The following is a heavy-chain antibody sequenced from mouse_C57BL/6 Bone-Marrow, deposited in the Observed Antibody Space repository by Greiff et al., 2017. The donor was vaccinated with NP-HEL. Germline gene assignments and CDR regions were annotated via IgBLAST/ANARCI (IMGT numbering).Heavy chain of an antibody. Sequence: QVQLQQSGPELVKPGASVKISCKASGYAFSSSWMNWVKQRPGKGLEWIGRIYPGDGDTNYNGKFKGKATLTADKSSSTAYMQLSSLTSEDSAVYFCARYLYYYGRSYAMDYWGQGTSVTVSS. D-gene: IGHD1-1*01. J-gene: IGHJ4*01. CDR1: GYAFSSSW. CDR3: ARYLYYYGRSYAMDY. V-gene: IGHV1-82*01. CDR2: IYPGDGDT.